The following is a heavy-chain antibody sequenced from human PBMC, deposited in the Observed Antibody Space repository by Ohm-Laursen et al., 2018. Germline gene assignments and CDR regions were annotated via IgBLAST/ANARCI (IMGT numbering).Heavy chain of an antibody. CDR3: AKYDYSNSFNN. J-gene: IGHJ4*02. Sequence: SLRLSCSASGFTFSSYGMHWVRQAPGKGLEWVAVISYDGSNKYYADSVKGRFTISRDNSKNTLYLQMNSLRAEDTAIYYCAKYDYSNSFNNWGQGTLVTVSS. CDR2: ISYDGSNK. V-gene: IGHV3-30*18. CDR1: GFTFSSYG. D-gene: IGHD4-11*01.